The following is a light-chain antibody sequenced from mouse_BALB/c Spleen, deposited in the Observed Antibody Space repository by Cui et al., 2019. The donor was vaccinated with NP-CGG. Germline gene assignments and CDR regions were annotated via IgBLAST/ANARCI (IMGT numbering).Light chain of an antibody. J-gene: IGLJ1*01. CDR2: GIN. CDR3: ALWYSNHWV. V-gene: IGLV1*01. CDR1: TGAVTTSNY. Sequence: AVVTRESDLTTSPGETVTLTCRSSTGAVTTSNYANWVQEKPDHLFTGLIGGINNRAPGVPARFSGSLIGDKAALTITGAQTEDETIYFCALWYSNHWVFGGGTKLTVL.